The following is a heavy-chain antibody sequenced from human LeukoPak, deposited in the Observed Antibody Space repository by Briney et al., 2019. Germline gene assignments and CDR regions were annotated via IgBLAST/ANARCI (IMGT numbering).Heavy chain of an antibody. J-gene: IGHJ6*03. CDR1: GFTFSIYG. V-gene: IGHV3-23*01. D-gene: IGHD3-16*01. CDR2: ISGSGGST. Sequence: GGTLRLSCAAYGFTFSIYGMSWVRQAPGEGLEWVSAISGSGGSTYYADSVKGRFTISRDNSKNTLYLQMNSLRAEDTAVYYCARELGPPLDYYYMDVWGKGTTVTVSS. CDR3: ARELGPPLDYYYMDV.